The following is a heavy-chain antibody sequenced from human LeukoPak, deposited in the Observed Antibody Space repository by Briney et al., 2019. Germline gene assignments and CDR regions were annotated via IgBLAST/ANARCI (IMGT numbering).Heavy chain of an antibody. J-gene: IGHJ4*02. D-gene: IGHD3-10*01. Sequence: GSLRLSCAASGFTFSSYWMSWVRQAPGKGLEWVSYISVSGGTIYYADSVKGRFTISRDNAKQSLYLQMNSLRAEDTAVYYCARGTLYYGSESYDYWGQGTLVIVSS. CDR1: GFTFSSYW. V-gene: IGHV3-48*04. CDR2: ISVSGGTI. CDR3: ARGTLYYGSESYDY.